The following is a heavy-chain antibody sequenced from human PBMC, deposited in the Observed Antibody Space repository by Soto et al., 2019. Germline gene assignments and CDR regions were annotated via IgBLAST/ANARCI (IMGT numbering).Heavy chain of an antibody. CDR2: INHSGST. D-gene: IGHD3-3*01. V-gene: IGHV4-34*09. J-gene: IGHJ5*02. Sequence: SETLSLTCAVYGGSFSGYYWSWIRQPPGKGLEWIGEINHSGSTNYNPSLKSRVTISVDTSKNQFSLKLSSVTAADTAVYYCARANYDSGGPWFDPWGQGTLVTVSS. CDR3: ARANYDSGGPWFDP. CDR1: GGSFSGYY.